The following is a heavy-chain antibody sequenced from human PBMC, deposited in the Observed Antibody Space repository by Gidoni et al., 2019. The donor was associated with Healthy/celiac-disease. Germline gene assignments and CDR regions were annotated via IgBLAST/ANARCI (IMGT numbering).Heavy chain of an antibody. Sequence: EVQLVESGGGLVQPGGSLRPSCEAYGFTVSSTYMSWVSQAPGKGLDWVSVIYSGGSTYFADLVKGRFNISRANSKNTLDLQMNSMRAEDTVVYYCARDTLGGSGQSNYYYYYMDVWGKGTTVTVSS. J-gene: IGHJ6*03. CDR2: IYSGGST. D-gene: IGHD3-10*01. CDR3: ARDTLGGSGQSNYYYYYMDV. V-gene: IGHV3-66*02. CDR1: GFTVSSTY.